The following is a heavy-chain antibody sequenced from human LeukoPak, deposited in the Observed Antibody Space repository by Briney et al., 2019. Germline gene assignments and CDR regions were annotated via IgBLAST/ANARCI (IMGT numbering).Heavy chain of an antibody. CDR2: IYYSGST. J-gene: IGHJ6*03. CDR3: ARDDLQLVRRLGRNTEYYYYYYMDV. Sequence: PSETLSLTCTVSGGSISSSSYYWGWIRQSPGKGLEWIGNIYYSGSTYYNPSLKSRVTISVDTSKNQFSMQLNSVTPEDTAVYYCARDDLQLVRRLGRNTEYYYYYYMDVWGKGTTVTVSS. CDR1: GGSISSSSYY. D-gene: IGHD6-13*01. V-gene: IGHV4-39*07.